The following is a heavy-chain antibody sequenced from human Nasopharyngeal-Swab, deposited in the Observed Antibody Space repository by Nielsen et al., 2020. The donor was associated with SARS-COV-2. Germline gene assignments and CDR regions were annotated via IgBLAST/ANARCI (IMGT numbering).Heavy chain of an antibody. V-gene: IGHV3-74*01. Sequence: GGSLRLSCSASGFTFSSYWMHWVRQLPGKGLVRVSRISTDGSGTNYADSVKGRFTVSRDNAKNTLYLQMNSLRAEDTAVYYCARREGFCSGGTCYLDYWGQGTLVTVSS. J-gene: IGHJ4*02. CDR3: ARREGFCSGGTCYLDY. CDR1: GFTFSSYW. D-gene: IGHD2-15*01. CDR2: ISTDGSGT.